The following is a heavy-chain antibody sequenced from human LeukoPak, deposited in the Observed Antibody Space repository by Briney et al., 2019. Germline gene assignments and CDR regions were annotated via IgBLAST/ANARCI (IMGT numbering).Heavy chain of an antibody. Sequence: ASAKVSCKASEGTFSSYAISWVRQAPGQGLEWMGGIFPIFGTANYAQKFQGRVTITADESTSTAYMELSSLRSEDTAVYYCALYYYDSSGHPPIGYYYYYGMDVWGQGTTVTVSS. CDR1: EGTFSSYA. CDR2: IFPIFGTA. CDR3: ALYYYDSSGHPPIGYYYYYGMDV. D-gene: IGHD3-22*01. J-gene: IGHJ6*02. V-gene: IGHV1-69*13.